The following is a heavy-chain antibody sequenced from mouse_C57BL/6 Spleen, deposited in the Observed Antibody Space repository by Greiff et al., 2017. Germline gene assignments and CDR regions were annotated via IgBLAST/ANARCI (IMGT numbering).Heavy chain of an antibody. CDR2: IDPSDSYT. CDR3: ARHGSSRFDY. D-gene: IGHD1-1*01. V-gene: IGHV1-69*01. CDR1: GYTFTSYW. J-gene: IGHJ2*01. Sequence: QVQLQQPGAELVMPGASVKLSCKASGYTFTSYWMHWVQQRPGQGLEWIGEIDPSDSYTNYNQKFKGKSTLTVDKSSSTASMQLSSLTSEDSAVYYCARHGSSRFDYWGQGTTLTVSS.